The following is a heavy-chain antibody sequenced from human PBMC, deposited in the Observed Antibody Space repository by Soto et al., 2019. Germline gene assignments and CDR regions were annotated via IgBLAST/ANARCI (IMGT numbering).Heavy chain of an antibody. CDR3: AKPLRSAYYTGYYGVDV. Sequence: QVQLVESGGGVVQPGRSLRLSCAASGFTFSNYGMHWVRQAPGKGLEWVAVISNDGSNKYYADSVKGRFTISRDNSKNPRYLQMNSLRAEDTAVYYCAKPLRSAYYTGYYGVDVWGQGTTVTVSS. D-gene: IGHD3-3*01. V-gene: IGHV3-30*18. J-gene: IGHJ6*02. CDR1: GFTFSNYG. CDR2: ISNDGSNK.